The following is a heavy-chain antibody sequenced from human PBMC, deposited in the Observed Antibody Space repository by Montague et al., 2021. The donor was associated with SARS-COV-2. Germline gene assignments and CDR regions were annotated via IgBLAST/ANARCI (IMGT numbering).Heavy chain of an antibody. V-gene: IGHV4-59*03. CDR3: ARYGGYFEH. Sequence: SETLSLTCTVSGGSIRSYYWCWIRQTPGKGLEWIGYIYYDGSTNYNPSLKSRVTMSVDSSKNQFSLRLSSVTAADTAVYYCARYGGYFEHWGQGTLVTVSS. J-gene: IGHJ4*03. D-gene: IGHD3-16*01. CDR2: IYYDGST. CDR1: GGSIRSYY.